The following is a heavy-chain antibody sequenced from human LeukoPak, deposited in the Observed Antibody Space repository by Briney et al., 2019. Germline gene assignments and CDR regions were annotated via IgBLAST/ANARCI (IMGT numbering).Heavy chain of an antibody. J-gene: IGHJ4*02. CDR2: IYYSGST. CDR1: GGSISSDSYY. V-gene: IGHV4-39*01. CDR3: ASLVVVVVTASEIDY. D-gene: IGHD2-21*02. Sequence: PSETLSLTCTVSGGSISSDSYYWAWIRQPPGKGLEWIASIYYSGSTYYNPSLKSRVTISGDTSKNQFSLKLRSVTAADTAVYYCASLVVVVVTASEIDYWGQGTLVTVSS.